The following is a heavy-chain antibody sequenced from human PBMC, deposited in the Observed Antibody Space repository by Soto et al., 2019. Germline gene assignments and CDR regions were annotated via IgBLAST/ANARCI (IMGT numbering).Heavy chain of an antibody. D-gene: IGHD3-3*01. Sequence: SETLSLTCIVSGGSISTYFWSWIRQSPGKGLEWIGYIYYSGRTNYNPSLKSRVTISVDTSKNRFSLKLTSVTAADTAVYYCARDGVVANYYFYGMDVWGQGTTVTVSS. J-gene: IGHJ6*02. CDR1: GGSISTYF. CDR3: ARDGVVANYYFYGMDV. CDR2: IYYSGRT. V-gene: IGHV4-59*12.